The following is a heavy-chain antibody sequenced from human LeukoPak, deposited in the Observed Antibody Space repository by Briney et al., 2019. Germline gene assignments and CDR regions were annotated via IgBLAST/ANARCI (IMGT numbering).Heavy chain of an antibody. J-gene: IGHJ4*02. CDR3: AKAYSGYDYGFLGY. D-gene: IGHD5-12*01. Sequence: GGSLRLSCAASGFTFSSYNMHWVRQAPGKGLEWVSAISGSGGSTYYADSVKGRFTISRDNSKNTLYLQMNSLRAEDTAVYYCAKAYSGYDYGFLGYWGQGTLVTVSS. CDR1: GFTFSSYN. CDR2: ISGSGGST. V-gene: IGHV3-23*01.